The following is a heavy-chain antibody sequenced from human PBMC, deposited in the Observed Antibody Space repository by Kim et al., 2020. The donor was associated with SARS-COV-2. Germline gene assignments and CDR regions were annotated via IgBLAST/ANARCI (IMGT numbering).Heavy chain of an antibody. D-gene: IGHD6-6*01. V-gene: IGHV5-51*01. Sequence: GESLKISCKGSGYSFTSYWIGWVRQMPGKGLEWMGIIYPGDSDTRYSPSFQGQVTISADKSISTAYLQWSSLKASDTAMYYCARPRGSSSSDYYYYGMDVWGQGTTVTVSS. CDR3: ARPRGSSSSDYYYYGMDV. J-gene: IGHJ6*02. CDR1: GYSFTSYW. CDR2: IYPGDSDT.